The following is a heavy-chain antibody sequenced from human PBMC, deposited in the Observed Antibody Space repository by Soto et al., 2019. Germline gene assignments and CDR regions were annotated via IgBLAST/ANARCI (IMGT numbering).Heavy chain of an antibody. Sequence: ATGKVSCPFSGYTLTELSMHWVRQAPGKGLEWMGGFDPEDAETIYAQKFQGRVTMTEDTSTDTVYMELNSLRSEDTAVYYCATDWSLDGSGSYYSGVDGWGKRATVTVYS. J-gene: IGHJ6*04. D-gene: IGHD3-10*01. V-gene: IGHV1-24*01. CDR3: ATDWSLDGSGSYYSGVDG. CDR1: GYTLTELS. CDR2: FDPEDAET.